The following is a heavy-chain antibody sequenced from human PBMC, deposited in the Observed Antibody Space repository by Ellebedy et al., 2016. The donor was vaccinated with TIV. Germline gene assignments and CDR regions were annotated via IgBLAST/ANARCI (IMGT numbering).Heavy chain of an antibody. J-gene: IGHJ4*02. V-gene: IGHV3-7*01. Sequence: GESLKISXAASGFTCRSYWMSWVRQAPGKGLEWVANIKEDGSEKHYVDSVKGRFTISRDNAKNSLYLQMNSLRAEDTAVYYCAGSSSWYPSADYWGQGTLVTVSS. CDR1: GFTCRSYW. CDR2: IKEDGSEK. D-gene: IGHD6-13*01. CDR3: AGSSSWYPSADY.